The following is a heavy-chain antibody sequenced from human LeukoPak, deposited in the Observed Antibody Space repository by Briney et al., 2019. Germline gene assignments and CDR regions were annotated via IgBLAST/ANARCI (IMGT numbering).Heavy chain of an antibody. CDR3: AKVGAWELQRVFEN. CDR1: GFTFSSYW. Sequence: PGGSLRLSCEVSGFTFSSYWMTWARHIPGKGLEWVANINRDGSEQHYVESVKGRFTISRDNGRNSLYLQMDSLRVDDTAAYYCAKVGAWELQRVFENWGQGTLVTVSS. V-gene: IGHV3-7*01. CDR2: INRDGSEQ. J-gene: IGHJ4*02. D-gene: IGHD1-26*01.